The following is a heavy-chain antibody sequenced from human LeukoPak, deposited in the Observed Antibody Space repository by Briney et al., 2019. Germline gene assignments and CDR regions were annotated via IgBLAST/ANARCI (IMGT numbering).Heavy chain of an antibody. CDR2: TYYRSKWHN. J-gene: IGHJ4*02. V-gene: IGHV6-1*01. Sequence: SQTLSLTCAISGDSVSSNSAAWNWIRQSPSRGLEWLGRTYYRSKWHNDYAVSVKSRITINPDTSKNQFSLQLNSVTPEDTAVYYCARSEYCSGGSCSGAYYFDYWGQGTLVTVSS. CDR1: GDSVSSNSAA. D-gene: IGHD2-15*01. CDR3: ARSEYCSGGSCSGAYYFDY.